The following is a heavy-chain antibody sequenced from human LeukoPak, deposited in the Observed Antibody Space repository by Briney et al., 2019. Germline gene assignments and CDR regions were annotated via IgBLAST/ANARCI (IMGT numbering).Heavy chain of an antibody. CDR3: ARRGYSYGYGYYYYMDV. J-gene: IGHJ6*03. CDR1: GYTFTSYD. CDR2: MNPNSGNT. D-gene: IGHD5-18*01. V-gene: IGHV1-8*01. Sequence: ASVKVSCKASGYTFTSYDSNWVRQATGQGLEWMGWMNPNSGNTGYAQKFQGRVTMTRNTSISTAYMELSSLRSEDTAVYYCARRGYSYGYGYYYYMDVWGKGTTVTISS.